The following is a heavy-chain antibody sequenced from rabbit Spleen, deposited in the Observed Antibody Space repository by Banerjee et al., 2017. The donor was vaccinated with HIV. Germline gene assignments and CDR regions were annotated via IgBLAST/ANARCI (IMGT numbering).Heavy chain of an antibody. D-gene: IGHD4-2*01. V-gene: IGHV1S40*01. CDR2: IYTGNGKT. CDR1: GFSFSTGYD. J-gene: IGHJ6*01. Sequence: QQLVESGGGLVKPGASLTLTCKASGFSFSTGYDMCWVRQVPGKGLEWIACIYTGNGKTYCASWAKGRITISKPSSTTVTLQMTSLTAADTASYFCARSSGSAVGLDLWGPGTLVTVS. CDR3: ARSSGSAVGLDL.